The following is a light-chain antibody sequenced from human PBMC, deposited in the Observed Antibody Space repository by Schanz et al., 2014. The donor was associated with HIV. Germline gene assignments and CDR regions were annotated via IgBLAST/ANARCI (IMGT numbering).Light chain of an antibody. J-gene: IGLJ3*02. V-gene: IGLV3-1*01. CDR3: AAWDDSLNGRV. Sequence: SYELTQPPSVSVSPGQTASITCSGHKLGDKYVSWYQQKPGQSPVLVIYQDTKRPSGIPERFSGSKSGTSASLAISGLQSEDEADYYCAAWDDSLNGRVFGGGTKLTVL. CDR1: KLGDKY. CDR2: QDT.